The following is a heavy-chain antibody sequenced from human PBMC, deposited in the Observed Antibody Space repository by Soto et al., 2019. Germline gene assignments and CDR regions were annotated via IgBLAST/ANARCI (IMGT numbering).Heavy chain of an antibody. CDR3: ARSRTSSSDDAFDI. CDR2: IYPSDSDA. Sequence: EVQLVQSGPEMKKPGESLKISCKGSGYTFTSYWIGWVRQMPGKGLGGMGIIYPSDSDARYSPSFQGQVTMSGDKSIRTAYLQWRTLKASDTAMYYCARSRTSSSDDAFDIWGQGTMVTVSS. J-gene: IGHJ3*02. D-gene: IGHD2-2*01. V-gene: IGHV5-51*01. CDR1: GYTFTSYW.